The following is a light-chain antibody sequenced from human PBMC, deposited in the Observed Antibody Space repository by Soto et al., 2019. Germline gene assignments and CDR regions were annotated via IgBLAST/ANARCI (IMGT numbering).Light chain of an antibody. CDR1: QDINDY. V-gene: IGKV1-33*01. CDR2: GAS. J-gene: IGKJ2*01. CDR3: QQYDSLPYT. Sequence: EIRMTQSPSSLSASLGDRVTITCQASQDINDYSNWYQQKPGKAPRLLIYGASFLEVGVPSRFSGSGSGTHFTLTISSLQPEDVATYYCQQYDSLPYTFGQGTKVDIK.